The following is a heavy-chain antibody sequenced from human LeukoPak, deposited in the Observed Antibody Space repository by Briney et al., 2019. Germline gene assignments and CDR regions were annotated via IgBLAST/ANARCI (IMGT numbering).Heavy chain of an antibody. V-gene: IGHV4-31*03. CDR3: AKDRYRGSGWLLFDY. CDR2: IYYTGIT. Sequence: SQTLSLTCTVSGGSVSSGSHYYNWIRQHPGKGLEWIGYIYYTGITSYNPSLKSRVSMSVDTSMNQVSLKLNSLTAEDTAVYYCAKDRYRGSGWLLFDYWGQGTLVTVSS. D-gene: IGHD6-19*01. J-gene: IGHJ4*02. CDR1: GGSVSSGSHY.